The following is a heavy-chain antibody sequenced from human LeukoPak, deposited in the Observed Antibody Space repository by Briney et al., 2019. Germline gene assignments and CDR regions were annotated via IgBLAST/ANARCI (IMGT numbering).Heavy chain of an antibody. CDR1: GFTFSNYG. CDR2: TRSDGNDK. Sequence: PGGSLRLSCAASGFTFSNYGMHWVRQAPGKGLEWVAFTRSDGNDKYYADSVKGRFTISRDNSKNTLYLQMNSLRAEDTAVYYCAKGDGTQRAFDIWGQGTMVTVSS. D-gene: IGHD2-21*02. V-gene: IGHV3-30*02. CDR3: AKGDGTQRAFDI. J-gene: IGHJ3*02.